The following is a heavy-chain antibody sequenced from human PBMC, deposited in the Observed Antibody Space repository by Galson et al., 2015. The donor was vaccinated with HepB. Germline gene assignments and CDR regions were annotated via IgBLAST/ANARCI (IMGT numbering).Heavy chain of an antibody. CDR1: GFTVSSNY. J-gene: IGHJ4*02. V-gene: IGHV3-66*01. Sequence: SLRLSCAASGFTVSSNYMTWVRQAPGKGLEWVSVIYSGGSTYYADSVKGRFTISRDNSKNTLFLQMNSLRAEDTAVYYCARSRAVSWYGGFDYWGPGTLVPVSS. D-gene: IGHD3-10*01. CDR3: ARSRAVSWYGGFDY. CDR2: IYSGGST.